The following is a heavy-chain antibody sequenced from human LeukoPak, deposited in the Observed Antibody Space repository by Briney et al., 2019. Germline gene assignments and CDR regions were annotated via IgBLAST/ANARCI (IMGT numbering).Heavy chain of an antibody. CDR2: INHSGRT. Sequence: SETLSLTCAVYGGSFSAYYWTWIRQSPGKGLEWVGEINHSGRTTYNPSLKSRVIISADTYKNQFSLRLSSVTAADTAVYYCAKTPYYGSGSHYGMDVWGQGTTVTVSS. D-gene: IGHD3-10*01. V-gene: IGHV4-34*01. J-gene: IGHJ6*02. CDR1: GGSFSAYY. CDR3: AKTPYYGSGSHYGMDV.